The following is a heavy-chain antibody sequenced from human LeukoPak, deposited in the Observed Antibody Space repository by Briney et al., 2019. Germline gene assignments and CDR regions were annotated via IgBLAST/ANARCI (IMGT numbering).Heavy chain of an antibody. Sequence: SETLSLTCTVSGGSISSYYWSWIRQPPGKGLEWIGYIYYSGSTNYNPSLKSRVTISVDTSKNQFSLKLSSVTAADTAVYYCARGVDSSSWYLDNWFDPWGQGTLVTVSS. J-gene: IGHJ5*02. V-gene: IGHV4-59*01. D-gene: IGHD6-13*01. CDR1: GGSISSYY. CDR2: IYYSGST. CDR3: ARGVDSSSWYLDNWFDP.